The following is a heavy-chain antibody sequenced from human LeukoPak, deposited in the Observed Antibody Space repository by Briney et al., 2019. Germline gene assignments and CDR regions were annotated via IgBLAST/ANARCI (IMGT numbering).Heavy chain of an antibody. Sequence: PSETLSLTCTVSGGSISSYYWSWIRQPAGKGLEWIGRIYTSGSTNYNPSLKSRVTMSVDMSKNQFSLRLSSVTAADTAVYYCARLERRQEAFDIWGQGTMVTVSS. CDR2: IYTSGST. J-gene: IGHJ3*02. CDR3: ARLERRQEAFDI. CDR1: GGSISSYY. V-gene: IGHV4-4*07. D-gene: IGHD1-1*01.